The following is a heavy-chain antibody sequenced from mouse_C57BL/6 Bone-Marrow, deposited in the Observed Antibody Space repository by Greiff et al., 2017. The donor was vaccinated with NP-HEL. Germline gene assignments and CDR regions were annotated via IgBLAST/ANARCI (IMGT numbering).Heavy chain of an antibody. D-gene: IGHD3-2*02. J-gene: IGHJ2*01. CDR3: ARSGHY. Sequence: QVQLQQSGAELVRPGTSVKLSCKASGYTFTSYWMHWVKQRPGQGLEWIGVIDPSDSYTNYNQKFKGKATLTVDTSSSTAYIQLSSLTSEDSAVYYCARSGHYWGQGTTLTVSS. CDR2: IDPSDSYT. CDR1: GYTFTSYW. V-gene: IGHV1-59*01.